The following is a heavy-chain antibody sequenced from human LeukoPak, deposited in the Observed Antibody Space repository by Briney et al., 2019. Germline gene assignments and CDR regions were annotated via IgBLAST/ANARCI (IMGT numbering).Heavy chain of an antibody. D-gene: IGHD3-10*01. CDR3: ARDLTGSPDY. J-gene: IGHJ4*02. Sequence: ASVKVSCKASGDTFITYYMYWVRQAPGQGLEWMGIISLGGGSTNYAQKFQGRVTMTRDTPISTAYMELSRLRSDDTAVYYCARDLTGSPDYWGQGTLVTVSS. V-gene: IGHV1-46*01. CDR2: ISLGGGST. CDR1: GDTFITYY.